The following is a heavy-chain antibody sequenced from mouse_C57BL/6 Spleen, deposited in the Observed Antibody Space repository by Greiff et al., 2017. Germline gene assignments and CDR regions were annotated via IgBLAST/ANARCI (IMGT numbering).Heavy chain of an antibody. J-gene: IGHJ2*01. V-gene: IGHV5-4*01. CDR2: ISDGGSYT. D-gene: IGHD1-1*01. CDR1: GFTFSSYA. Sequence: EVKVEESGGGLVKPGGSLKLSCAASGFTFSSYAMSWVRQTPEKRLEWVATISDGGSYTYYPDNVKGRFTISRDNAKNNLYLQMSHLKSEDTAMYYCAREEYYGSSLGYFDYWGQGTTLTVSS. CDR3: AREEYYGSSLGYFDY.